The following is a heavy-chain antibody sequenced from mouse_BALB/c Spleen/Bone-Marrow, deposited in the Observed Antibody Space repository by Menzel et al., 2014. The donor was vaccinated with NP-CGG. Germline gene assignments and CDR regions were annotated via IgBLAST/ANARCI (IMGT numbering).Heavy chain of an antibody. Sequence: VQLQQPGPELVKPGASVKVSCKASGYAFTSYNMYWAKQSHGKSLEWIGYIDPYNGGTSQNQKFKGKATLTVDKSSSTAYMHLSSLTSEDSAVYYCARDWDYYAMDYWGQGTSVTVSS. D-gene: IGHD4-1*01. CDR3: ARDWDYYAMDY. CDR1: GYAFTSYN. CDR2: IDPYNGGT. J-gene: IGHJ4*01. V-gene: IGHV1S135*01.